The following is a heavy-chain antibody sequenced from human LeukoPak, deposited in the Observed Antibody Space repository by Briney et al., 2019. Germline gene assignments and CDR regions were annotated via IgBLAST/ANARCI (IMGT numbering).Heavy chain of an antibody. Sequence: ASVKVSCKASGYTFINYGISWVRQAPGQGREWMGWINPNSGGTNYAQKFQGRVTMTRDTSISTAYMELSRLRSDDTAVYYCARRAGSENYFDHWGQGTLVTVSS. CDR1: GYTFINYG. V-gene: IGHV1-2*02. CDR3: ARRAGSENYFDH. D-gene: IGHD6-13*01. J-gene: IGHJ4*02. CDR2: INPNSGGT.